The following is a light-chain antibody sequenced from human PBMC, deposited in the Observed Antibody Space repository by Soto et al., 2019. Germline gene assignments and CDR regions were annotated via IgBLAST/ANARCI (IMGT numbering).Light chain of an antibody. J-gene: IGLJ2*01. V-gene: IGLV2-14*01. CDR1: SSDVGGYNY. CDR3: SSYTSSNTEV. Sequence: ALTQPASVSGSPGQSITISCTGTSSDVGGYNYVSWYQQFPGKAPKLMIYEVSHRPSGVSNRFSGSKSGNTASLTISGLQAEDEADYYCSSYTSSNTEVFGGGTKVTVL. CDR2: EVS.